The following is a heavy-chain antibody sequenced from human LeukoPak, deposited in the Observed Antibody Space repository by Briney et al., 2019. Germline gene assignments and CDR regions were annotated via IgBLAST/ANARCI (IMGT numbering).Heavy chain of an antibody. V-gene: IGHV3-23*01. Sequence: PGGSLRLSCAASGFTFSSYVMSWVRQAPGKGLEWVSAISGSGGSTYYADSVKGRFTISRDNSKNTLYLQMNSLRAEDTAVYYCARDHSGYSSSWYQPFDYWGQGTLVTVSS. CDR1: GFTFSSYV. J-gene: IGHJ4*02. D-gene: IGHD6-13*01. CDR3: ARDHSGYSSSWYQPFDY. CDR2: ISGSGGST.